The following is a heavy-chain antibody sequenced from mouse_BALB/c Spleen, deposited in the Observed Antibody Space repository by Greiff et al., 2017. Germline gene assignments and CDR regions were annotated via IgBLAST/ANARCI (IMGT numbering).Heavy chain of an antibody. CDR2: ISNGGGST. CDR3: ARHQGLYGNYVNYAMDY. D-gene: IGHD2-1*01. CDR1: GFTFSSYT. J-gene: IGHJ4*01. V-gene: IGHV5-12-2*01. Sequence: EVHLVESGGGLVQPGGSLKLSCAASGFTFSSYTMSWVRQTPEKRLEWVAYISNGGGSTYYPDTVKGRFTISRDNATNTLYLQMSSLKSEDTAMYYCARHQGLYGNYVNYAMDYWGQGTSVTVSS.